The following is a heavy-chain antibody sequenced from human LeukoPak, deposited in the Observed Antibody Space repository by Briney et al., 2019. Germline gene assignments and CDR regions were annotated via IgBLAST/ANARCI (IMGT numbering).Heavy chain of an antibody. D-gene: IGHD6-19*01. Sequence: QTGGSLRLSCAVSGITLSNYGMSWVRQAPGKGLEWVSGISGSGGNTYYADSVKGRFTISRDNSKNTLYLQMNSLRAEDTAVYYCAKAGSGWYYFDYWGQGTLVTVSS. V-gene: IGHV3-23*01. CDR3: AKAGSGWYYFDY. CDR1: GITLSNYG. CDR2: ISGSGGNT. J-gene: IGHJ4*02.